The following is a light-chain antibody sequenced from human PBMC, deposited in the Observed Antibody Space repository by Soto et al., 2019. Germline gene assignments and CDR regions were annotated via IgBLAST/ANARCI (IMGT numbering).Light chain of an antibody. V-gene: IGLV2-14*03. Sequence: QSALTQPASVSGSPGQSITISRTGTSSDIGGYKYVSWYQQHPGKVPKLLIYDVNNRPSGVSDRFSGSKSGNTASLTISGLQAEDEAEYYCCSYTSSTSLIFGGGTKLTVL. CDR2: DVN. CDR3: CSYTSSTSLI. J-gene: IGLJ2*01. CDR1: SSDIGGYKY.